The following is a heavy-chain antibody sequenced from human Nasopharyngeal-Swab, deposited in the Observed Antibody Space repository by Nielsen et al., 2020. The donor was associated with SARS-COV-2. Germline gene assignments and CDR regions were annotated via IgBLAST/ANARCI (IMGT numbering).Heavy chain of an antibody. D-gene: IGHD2-15*01. J-gene: IGHJ5*02. V-gene: IGHV1-18*01. Sequence: ASVKVSCKASGYTFTNYGISWVRQAPGQGLEWVGWINGYNGKTKYAEKVQGRVTMTTDTSTTTAYMELRSLRSDDTAVYYCARDPDEGSAFDPWGQGTLVTVSS. CDR2: INGYNGKT. CDR1: GYTFTNYG. CDR3: ARDPDEGSAFDP.